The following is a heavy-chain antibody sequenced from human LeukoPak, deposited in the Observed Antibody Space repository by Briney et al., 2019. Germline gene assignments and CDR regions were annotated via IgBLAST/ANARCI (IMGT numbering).Heavy chain of an antibody. CDR2: IRYDGSNK. CDR1: GFTFSSYG. D-gene: IGHD6-13*01. V-gene: IGHV3-30*02. Sequence: GGSLRLSCAASGFTFSSYGMHWVRQAPGKGLEWVAFIRYDGSNKYYADSVKGRFTISRDNSKNTLYLQMNSLRAEDTAVYYCAKDAWGIAAAGADYWGQGTLVTVSS. CDR3: AKDAWGIAAAGADY. J-gene: IGHJ4*02.